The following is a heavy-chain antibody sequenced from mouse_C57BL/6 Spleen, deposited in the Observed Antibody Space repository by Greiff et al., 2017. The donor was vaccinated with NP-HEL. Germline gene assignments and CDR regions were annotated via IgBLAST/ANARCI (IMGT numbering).Heavy chain of an antibody. CDR1: GYAFSSSW. J-gene: IGHJ2*01. CDR2: IYPGDGDT. V-gene: IGHV1-82*01. Sequence: VKLQESGPELVKPGASVKISCKASGYAFSSSWMNWVKQRPGKGLEWIGRIYPGDGDTNYNGKFKGKATLTADKSSSTAYMQLSSLTSEDSAVYFCARGSHYYGRYYFDYWGQGTTLTVSS. D-gene: IGHD1-1*01. CDR3: ARGSHYYGRYYFDY.